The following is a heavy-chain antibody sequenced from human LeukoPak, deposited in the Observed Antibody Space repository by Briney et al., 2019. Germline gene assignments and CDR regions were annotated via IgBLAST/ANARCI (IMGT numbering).Heavy chain of an antibody. CDR2: ISSSGDST. Sequence: GGSLRLSCAASGFTFSRSAMAWVRQAPGKGLDYISAISSSGDSTYYADSVKGRFTISRDNSKNTMYLQMNFLGAGDTAVYFCAKGQASGSGQYFFGNWGQGALVSVSS. V-gene: IGHV3-23*01. CDR1: GFTFSRSA. D-gene: IGHD2-15*01. CDR3: AKGQASGSGQYFFGN. J-gene: IGHJ4*02.